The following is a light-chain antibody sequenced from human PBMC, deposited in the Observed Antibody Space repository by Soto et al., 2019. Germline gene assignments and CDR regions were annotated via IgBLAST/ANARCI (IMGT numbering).Light chain of an antibody. CDR2: GET. J-gene: IGKJ4*01. CDR3: QQATSFPPVRA. Sequence: DFQMTQSPSSVSASVGDRVTITCRASQRSGAWIVWYQQKPGKAPKALIYGETLLQSGVPSRFSGGASGTEFTLTISSLQPEDFATYYCQQATSFPPVRAFGGGTKVDNK. V-gene: IGKV1-12*01. CDR1: QRSGAW.